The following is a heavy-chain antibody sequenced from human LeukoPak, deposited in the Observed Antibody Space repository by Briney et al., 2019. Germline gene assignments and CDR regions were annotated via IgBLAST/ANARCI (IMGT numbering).Heavy chain of an antibody. D-gene: IGHD2-2*01. CDR2: ISSSSSYI. J-gene: IGHJ6*03. CDR1: GFTFSSYS. CDR3: VASWYYYYMDV. Sequence: GGSLRLSCAASGFTFSSYSMNWVRQAPGKGLEWVSSISSSSSYIYYADSVKGRFTISRDNSKNTLYLQMNSLRAEDTAVYYCVASWYYYYMDVWGKGTTVTVSS. V-gene: IGHV3-21*01.